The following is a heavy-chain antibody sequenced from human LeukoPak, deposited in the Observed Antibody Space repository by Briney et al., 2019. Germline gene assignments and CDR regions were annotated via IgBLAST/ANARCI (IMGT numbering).Heavy chain of an antibody. J-gene: IGHJ6*03. Sequence: PSETLSLTCAVYAGSLSGYYWSWIRQPQGKGLEWNGEINHSGSTNYNPSLKSRVTISVDTSKNQFSLKLSSVTAADTAVYYCARVPRRIAAAGKGNYYYMDVWGKGTTVTVSS. D-gene: IGHD6-13*01. CDR3: ARVPRRIAAAGKGNYYYMDV. CDR2: INHSGST. CDR1: AGSLSGYY. V-gene: IGHV4-34*01.